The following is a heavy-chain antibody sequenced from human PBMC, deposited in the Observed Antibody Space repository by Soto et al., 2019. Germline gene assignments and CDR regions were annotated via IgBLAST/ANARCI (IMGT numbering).Heavy chain of an antibody. CDR3: AKDGYCTNGVCYDNWFDP. D-gene: IGHD2-8*01. Sequence: EVQLLESGGDLVQPGGSLRLSCAASGFTFSSYAMSWVRQAPGKGLEWVSAISGSGGSTYYADSVKGRFTISRDNSKNTLYLQMNSLRAEDTAVYYCAKDGYCTNGVCYDNWFDPWGQGTLVTVSS. CDR1: GFTFSSYA. CDR2: ISGSGGST. V-gene: IGHV3-23*01. J-gene: IGHJ5*02.